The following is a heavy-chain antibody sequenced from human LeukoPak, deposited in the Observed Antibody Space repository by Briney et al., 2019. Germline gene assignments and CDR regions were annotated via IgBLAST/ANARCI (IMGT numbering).Heavy chain of an antibody. D-gene: IGHD3-10*01. CDR3: ARTRYYYNSRSYGAPYYFDD. CDR1: GGSINSGSYY. Sequence: SETLSLTCTVSGGSINSGSYYWSWIRQPAGKGLEWIGRIYTSGSTKYNPSLKSRVTISIDTSKNQFSLKLSSVTAADTAVYYCARTRYYYNSRSYGAPYYFDDWGQGTLVTVSS. CDR2: IYTSGST. V-gene: IGHV4-61*02. J-gene: IGHJ4*02.